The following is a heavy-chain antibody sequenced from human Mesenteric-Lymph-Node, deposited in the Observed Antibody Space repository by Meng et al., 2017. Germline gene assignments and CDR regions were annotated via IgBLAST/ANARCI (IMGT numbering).Heavy chain of an antibody. V-gene: IGHV1-69*13. D-gene: IGHD2-8*01. J-gene: IGHJ4*02. Sequence: SVKVSCKASGGTFSSYAISWVRQAPGQGLEWMGGIIPIFGTANYAQKFQGRVTITADESTSTAYMELSSLRSEDTAVYYCAGGYCTNGVCYTKFDYWGQGTLVTVSS. CDR1: GGTFSSYA. CDR3: AGGYCTNGVCYTKFDY. CDR2: IIPIFGTA.